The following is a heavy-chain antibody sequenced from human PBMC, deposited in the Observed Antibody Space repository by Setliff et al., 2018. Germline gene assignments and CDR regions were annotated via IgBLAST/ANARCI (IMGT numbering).Heavy chain of an antibody. D-gene: IGHD3-3*01. CDR3: ARDGVPPLNYNFWSGNFEF. Sequence: GGSLRLSCAASGFTFARFAMHWVRQAPGKGLEWVAVISYDGINKYYADSVKCRFTISRDNSKNTLYLQMNSLRVEDTAVYYCARDGVPPLNYNFWSGNFEFWGQGTLVTVSS. V-gene: IGHV3-30*01. J-gene: IGHJ4*02. CDR1: GFTFARFA. CDR2: ISYDGINK.